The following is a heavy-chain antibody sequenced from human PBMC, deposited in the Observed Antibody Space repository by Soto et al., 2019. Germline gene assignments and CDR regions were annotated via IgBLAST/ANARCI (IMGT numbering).Heavy chain of an antibody. D-gene: IGHD1-26*01. V-gene: IGHV1-69*13. CDR3: ARDTAHSGSYYYWFDP. J-gene: IGHJ5*02. Sequence: SVKVSCKASGGTFSSYAISWVRQAPGQGLEWMGGIIPIFGTANYAQKFQGRVTITADESTSTAYMELSSLRSEDTAVYYSARDTAHSGSYYYWFDPWGQGTLVTVSS. CDR1: GGTFSSYA. CDR2: IIPIFGTA.